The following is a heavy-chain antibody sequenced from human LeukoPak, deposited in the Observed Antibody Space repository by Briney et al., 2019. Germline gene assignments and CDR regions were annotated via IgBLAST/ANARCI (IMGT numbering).Heavy chain of an antibody. CDR3: ARDRLEVEQQLVQGDYFDY. J-gene: IGHJ4*02. D-gene: IGHD6-13*01. CDR2: ISAYNGNT. V-gene: IGHV1-18*01. Sequence: ASVKVSCKASGYTFTSYVISWVRQAPGQGLEWMGWISAYNGNTNYAQKFQGRVTMTTDTSTSTAYMELRSLRSDDTAVYYCARDRLEVEQQLVQGDYFDYWGQGTLVTVSS. CDR1: GYTFTSYV.